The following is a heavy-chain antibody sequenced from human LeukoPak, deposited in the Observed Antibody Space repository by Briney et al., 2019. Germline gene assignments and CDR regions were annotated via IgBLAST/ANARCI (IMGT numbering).Heavy chain of an antibody. D-gene: IGHD3-3*01. CDR2: FHISGST. CDR3: AREERGDYDFWSGYHKNWFDP. Sequence: SETLSLTCTVSGGSISSYYWSWIRQPAGKGLEWIGRFHISGSTKYNPSLKSRVTISVDTSKNQFSLKLSSVTAADTAVYYCAREERGDYDFWSGYHKNWFDPWGQGTLVTVSS. CDR1: GGSISSYY. V-gene: IGHV4-4*07. J-gene: IGHJ5*02.